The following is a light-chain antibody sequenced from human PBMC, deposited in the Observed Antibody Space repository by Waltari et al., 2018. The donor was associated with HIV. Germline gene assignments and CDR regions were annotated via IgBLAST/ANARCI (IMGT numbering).Light chain of an antibody. V-gene: IGLV2-14*01. CDR1: RSDVAGXXX. Sequence: QSALTQPASVSGSPGQSITLSCPGTRSDVAGXXXXSWYQQHPCKAPKLMIYEVSNRPSGVSNRFSGSKSGNTASLTISGLQAEDEADYYCSSYTSSSPWVFGGGTKLTVL. CDR2: EVS. J-gene: IGLJ3*02. CDR3: SSYTSSSPWV.